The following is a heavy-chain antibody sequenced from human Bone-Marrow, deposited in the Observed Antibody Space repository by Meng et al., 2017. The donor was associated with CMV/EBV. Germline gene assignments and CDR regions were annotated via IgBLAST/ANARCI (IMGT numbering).Heavy chain of an antibody. CDR2: MNPNSGNT. Sequence: ASAMVFCKASGGTFSSYAISWVRQATGQGLEWMGWMNPNSGNTGYAQKFQGRVTMTRNTSISTAYMELSSLRSEDTAVYYCARRYYDFWSGYRSSYYYYYGMDVWGQGTTVTISS. J-gene: IGHJ6*02. D-gene: IGHD3-3*01. CDR1: GGTFSSYA. V-gene: IGHV1-8*02. CDR3: ARRYYDFWSGYRSSYYYYYGMDV.